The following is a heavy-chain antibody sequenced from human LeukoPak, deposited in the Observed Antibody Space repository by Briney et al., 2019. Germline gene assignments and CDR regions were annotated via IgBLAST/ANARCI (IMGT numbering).Heavy chain of an antibody. D-gene: IGHD3-16*02. Sequence: GASVKVPCKASGGTFSSYAISWVRQAPGQGLEWMGGIIPIFGTANYAQKFQGRVTITADKSTSTAYMELSSLRSEGTAVYYCARGPWGDYVWGSYRPTPIYFDYWGQGTLVTVSS. CDR2: IIPIFGTA. CDR1: GGTFSSYA. V-gene: IGHV1-69*06. CDR3: ARGPWGDYVWGSYRPTPIYFDY. J-gene: IGHJ4*02.